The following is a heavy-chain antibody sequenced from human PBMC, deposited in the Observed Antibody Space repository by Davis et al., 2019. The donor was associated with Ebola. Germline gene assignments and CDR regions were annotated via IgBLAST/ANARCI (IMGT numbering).Heavy chain of an antibody. Sequence: PGGSLRLSCTVSGGSISSYYWSWIRQPPGKGLEWIGYIYYSGSTNYNPSLKSRLTISIDTSTNQFSLNLTSVTAADTAVYYCARLYLRYNYASGSYDNWFDPWGQGILVTVSS. CDR1: GGSISSYY. V-gene: IGHV4-59*08. J-gene: IGHJ5*02. CDR3: ARLYLRYNYASGSYDNWFDP. D-gene: IGHD3-10*01. CDR2: IYYSGST.